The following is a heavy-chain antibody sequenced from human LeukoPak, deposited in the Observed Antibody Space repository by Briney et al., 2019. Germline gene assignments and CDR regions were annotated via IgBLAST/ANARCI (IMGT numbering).Heavy chain of an antibody. D-gene: IGHD5-18*01. V-gene: IGHV1-18*04. J-gene: IGHJ4*02. CDR1: GYTFTGYY. Sequence: ASVKVSCKASGYTFTGYYMHWVRQAPGQGLEWMGWISAYNGNTNYARNLQGRVTVTTDTSTSTAYMELRSLRSDDTAVYYCARDIGVDTDMIIGYWGQGTLVTVSS. CDR2: ISAYNGNT. CDR3: ARDIGVDTDMIIGY.